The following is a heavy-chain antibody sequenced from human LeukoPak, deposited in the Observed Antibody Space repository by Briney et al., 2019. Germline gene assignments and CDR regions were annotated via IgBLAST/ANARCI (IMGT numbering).Heavy chain of an antibody. CDR2: IYYSGNT. CDR3: ARDKGESNYDFWSGHPGPWYFDL. D-gene: IGHD3-3*01. Sequence: PSETLSLTCTVSGGSISRGGYYWSWIRQHPGKGLEWIGYIYYSGNTYYNPSLENRVSISVDTSKNQFSLRLSSVTAADTAVYYCARDKGESNYDFWSGHPGPWYFDLWGRGTLVTVSS. CDR1: GGSISRGGYY. J-gene: IGHJ2*01. V-gene: IGHV4-31*03.